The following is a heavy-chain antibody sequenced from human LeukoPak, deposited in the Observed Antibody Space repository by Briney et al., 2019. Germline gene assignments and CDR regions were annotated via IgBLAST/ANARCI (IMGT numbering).Heavy chain of an antibody. V-gene: IGHV1-69*04. CDR1: GGTFSSYA. CDR2: IIPILGIA. CDR3: ASSGTVVTPGAFDI. D-gene: IGHD4-23*01. J-gene: IGHJ3*02. Sequence: SVKVSCKASGGTFSSYAISRVRQAPGQGLEWMGRIIPILGIANYAQKFQGRVTITADKSTSTAYMELSSLRSEDTAVYYCASSGTVVTPGAFDIWGQGTMVTVSS.